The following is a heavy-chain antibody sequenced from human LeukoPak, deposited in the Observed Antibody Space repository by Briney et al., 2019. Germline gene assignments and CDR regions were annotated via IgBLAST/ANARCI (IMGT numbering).Heavy chain of an antibody. CDR3: ARRDSGGYCFDY. V-gene: IGHV3-21*06. CDR1: GFIFSTYN. CDR2: ISTGSNHI. J-gene: IGHJ4*02. D-gene: IGHD3-22*01. Sequence: GGSLRLSCAASGFIFSTYNMNWVRQAPGKGLEWVSSISTGSNHIFYADSVKGRFTISRENAKNSLYLQMNSLRAEDTAVYYCARRDSGGYCFDYWGQGTLVTVSS.